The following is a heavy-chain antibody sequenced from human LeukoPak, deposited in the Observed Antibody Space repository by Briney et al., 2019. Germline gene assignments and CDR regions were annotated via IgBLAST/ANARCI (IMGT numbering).Heavy chain of an antibody. D-gene: IGHD5-12*01. V-gene: IGHV4-34*01. CDR3: ARVLLVATITLGDYYYGMDV. J-gene: IGHJ6*02. CDR2: INHSGST. CDR1: GGSFSGYY. Sequence: SETLSLTCAVYGGSFSGYYWSWIRQPPGRGLEWIGEINHSGSTNYNPSLKSRVTISVDTSKNQFSLKLSSVTAADTAVYYCARVLLVATITLGDYYYGMDVWGQGTTVTVSS.